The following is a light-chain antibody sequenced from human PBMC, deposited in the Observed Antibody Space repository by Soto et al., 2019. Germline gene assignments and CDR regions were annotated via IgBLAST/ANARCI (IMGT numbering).Light chain of an antibody. J-gene: IGKJ4*01. CDR3: QQYYNWPPLT. V-gene: IGKV3-15*01. CDR1: QNVGSH. Sequence: EILMTQSPGTLSVSPGERATLSCRASQNVGSHVAWYQQKPGQAPRLFIYGASTRATGIPARFSGSGSGTEFTLTLRSLQSEDFAIYYCQQYYNWPPLTFGGGTKVEIQ. CDR2: GAS.